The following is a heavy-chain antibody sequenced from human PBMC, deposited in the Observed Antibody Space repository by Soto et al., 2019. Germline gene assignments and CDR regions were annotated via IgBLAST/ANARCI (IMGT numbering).Heavy chain of an antibody. CDR3: ARGDSTDCSNGVCPFFYNQEMEV. CDR1: GYSFTDYP. Sequence: ASVKVSCKASGYSFTDYPIHWVRQAPGQGLEWLGRINPKSGGTSTAQKFQGWVTMTTDTSISTASMELTRLTSDDTAIYYCARGDSTDCSNGVCPFFYNQEMEVWGQGTTVTVSS. J-gene: IGHJ6*02. CDR2: INPKSGGT. V-gene: IGHV1-2*04. D-gene: IGHD2-8*01.